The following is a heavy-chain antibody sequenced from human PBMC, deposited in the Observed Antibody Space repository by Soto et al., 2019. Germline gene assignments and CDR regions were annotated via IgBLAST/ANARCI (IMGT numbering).Heavy chain of an antibody. CDR1: GVTFSSYA. CDR2: ICSSGGST. J-gene: IGHJ4*02. Sequence: GGSLRLTCAASGVTFSSYAMSWVRLAPGKGLEWVSVICSSGGSTYYADPVKSRFTISRDTSNTTLYPQMNSLRAEDTAIYYCATARGVLVDALDSWGQGALVTVSS. CDR3: ATARGVLVDALDS. D-gene: IGHD2-15*01. V-gene: IGHV3-23*01.